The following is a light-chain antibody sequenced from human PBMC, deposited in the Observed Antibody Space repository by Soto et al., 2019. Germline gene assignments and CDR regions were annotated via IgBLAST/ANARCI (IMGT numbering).Light chain of an antibody. V-gene: IGKV3-11*01. Sequence: EIVLTQSPATLSLSPGDRATLSCRASQSVGSYLGWYQQRPGQAPRLLIYDSSNRATGIPARFSGSGSGAGFSLTISSLEPDDFAVYYCQQRSGWPSTFGGGTKVEIK. CDR1: QSVGSY. CDR3: QQRSGWPST. J-gene: IGKJ4*02. CDR2: DSS.